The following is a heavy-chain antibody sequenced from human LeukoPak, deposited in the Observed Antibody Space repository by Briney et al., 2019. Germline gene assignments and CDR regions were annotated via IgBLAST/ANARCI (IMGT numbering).Heavy chain of an antibody. V-gene: IGHV4-39*07. Sequence: SETLSLTCTVSGGSISSSSYYWGWIRQPPGKGLEWIGSIYYSGSTYYNPSLKSRVTISVDTSKNQFSLKLSSVTAADTAVYYCARGRPCGYSYGPPWLGWGQGTLVTVSS. CDR3: ARGRPCGYSYGPPWLG. CDR2: IYYSGST. D-gene: IGHD5-18*01. CDR1: GGSISSSSYY. J-gene: IGHJ4*02.